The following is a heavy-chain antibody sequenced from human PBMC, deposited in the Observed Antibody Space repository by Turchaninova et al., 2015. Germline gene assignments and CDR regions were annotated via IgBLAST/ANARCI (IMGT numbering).Heavy chain of an antibody. V-gene: IGHV4-39*01. CDR2: MYYRGVT. D-gene: IGHD3-22*01. J-gene: IGHJ4*02. CDR3: ARRRSGYYHVDY. CDR1: GCSLRRSTSF. Sequence: PQLQESGPGLVKPSETRSLTCTGSGCSLRRSTSFGGWTRHHPGKGLEEIGSMYYRGVTYYHPSLKSRVTISLDMSMNQFSLKLSSVTAADTAVYYCARRRSGYYHVDYWGQGTLVTVSS.